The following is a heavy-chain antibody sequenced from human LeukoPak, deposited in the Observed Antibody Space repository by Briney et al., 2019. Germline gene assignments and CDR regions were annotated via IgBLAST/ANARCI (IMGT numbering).Heavy chain of an antibody. V-gene: IGHV4-61*08. Sequence: PSETLSLTCTVSGGSISSGGYYWSWIRQHPGKGLEWIGYIYYSGSTNYNPSLKSRVTISVDTSKNQFSLKLSSVTAAATAVYYCAREQWLEYFDYWGQGTLVTVSS. J-gene: IGHJ4*02. CDR1: GGSISSGGYY. CDR2: IYYSGST. D-gene: IGHD6-19*01. CDR3: AREQWLEYFDY.